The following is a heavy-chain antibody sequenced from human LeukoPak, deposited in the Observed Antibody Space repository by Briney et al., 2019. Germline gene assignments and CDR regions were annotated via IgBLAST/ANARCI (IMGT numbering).Heavy chain of an antibody. Sequence: ASVKVSCKASGYTFTSYAMHWVRQAPGQRLEWMGWINAGNGNTKYSQKFQGRVTITRDTSASTAYMELSSLRSEDTAVYYCAGDGKLWFGELSYYFDYWGQGTLVTVSS. V-gene: IGHV1-3*01. CDR1: GYTFTSYA. J-gene: IGHJ4*02. CDR2: INAGNGNT. CDR3: AGDGKLWFGELSYYFDY. D-gene: IGHD3-10*01.